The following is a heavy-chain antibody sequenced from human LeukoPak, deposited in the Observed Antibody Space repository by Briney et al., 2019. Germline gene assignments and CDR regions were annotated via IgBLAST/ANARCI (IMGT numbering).Heavy chain of an antibody. J-gene: IGHJ4*02. Sequence: ASVKVSCKASGYTFTGYYMHWVRQAPGQGLEWMGWINPNSGGTNYAQKFQGWVTMTRDTSISTAYMELSRLRSDDTAVYYCARATNKPAYGYYDSSGYYPYYFDYWGQGTLVTVSS. CDR1: GYTFTGYY. D-gene: IGHD3-22*01. V-gene: IGHV1-2*04. CDR2: INPNSGGT. CDR3: ARATNKPAYGYYDSSGYYPYYFDY.